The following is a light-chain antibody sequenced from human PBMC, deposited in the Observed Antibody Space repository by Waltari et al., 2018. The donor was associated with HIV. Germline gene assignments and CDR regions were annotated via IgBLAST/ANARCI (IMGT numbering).Light chain of an antibody. CDR1: NSDVGAYDY. CDR2: DVN. Sequence: QSALTQPASVSGSPGQSFTLSCPGTNSDVGAYDYVTWYQQHPGKAPKLILYDVNRMPSGVSYRFSGSKSGNTASLTISGLQAEDEADYYCCSYAGSNFVFGSGTKVIVL. J-gene: IGLJ1*01. CDR3: CSYAGSNFV. V-gene: IGLV2-23*02.